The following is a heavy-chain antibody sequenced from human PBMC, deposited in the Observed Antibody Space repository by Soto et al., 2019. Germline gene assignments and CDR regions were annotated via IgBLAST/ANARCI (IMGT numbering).Heavy chain of an antibody. V-gene: IGHV1-18*01. J-gene: IGHJ6*02. Sequence: ASVKVSCKASGYTFTSYGISWVRQAPGQGLEWMGWISAYNGNTNYAQKLQGRVTMTTDTSTSTAYMELRSLRSDDTAVYYCARDGIPEAIVGAPKYYYYYGMDVWGQGTTVTSP. D-gene: IGHD1-26*01. CDR3: ARDGIPEAIVGAPKYYYYYGMDV. CDR1: GYTFTSYG. CDR2: ISAYNGNT.